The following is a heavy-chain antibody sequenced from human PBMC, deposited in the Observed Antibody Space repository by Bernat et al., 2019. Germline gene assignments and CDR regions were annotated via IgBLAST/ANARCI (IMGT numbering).Heavy chain of an antibody. V-gene: IGHV3-33*01. CDR3: ARLGSSWSFDH. CDR1: GFTFSNYG. J-gene: IGHJ4*02. Sequence: QVQLVESGGGVVQPGRSLRLSCAASGFTFSNYGMDWVRQAPGKGLEWVAVIWYDGSNKYYADSVKGRFTISRDNSKNTLYLQMDSLRAEDTAVYYCARLGSSWSFDHWGQGSLVTVSS. CDR2: IWYDGSNK. D-gene: IGHD6-13*01.